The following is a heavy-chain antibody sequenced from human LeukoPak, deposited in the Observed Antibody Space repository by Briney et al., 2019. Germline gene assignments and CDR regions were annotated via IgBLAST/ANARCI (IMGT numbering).Heavy chain of an antibody. D-gene: IGHD6-13*01. Sequence: PSETLSLTCAVYGGSFSGYFWSWIRQPPGKGLEWIGEINHSGGTNYNPSLKSRVTLSVDTSKNQFSLKMNSVTAADTAVYYCARAPSGEVESAARGDYLDYWGQGTLVTVSS. CDR2: INHSGGT. CDR1: GGSFSGYF. V-gene: IGHV4-34*01. CDR3: ARAPSGEVESAARGDYLDY. J-gene: IGHJ4*02.